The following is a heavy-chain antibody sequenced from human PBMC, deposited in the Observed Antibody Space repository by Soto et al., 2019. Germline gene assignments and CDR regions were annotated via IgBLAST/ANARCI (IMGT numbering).Heavy chain of an antibody. Sequence: SETLSLTCTVSGGSISSGGYYWSWIRQHPGKGLEWIGYIYYSGSTYYNPSLKSRVTISVDTSKNQFSLKLSSVTAADTAVYYCARDLGGTTVVWFDPWGQGTLVTVSS. CDR3: ARDLGGTTVVWFDP. V-gene: IGHV4-31*03. D-gene: IGHD4-4*01. CDR2: IYYSGST. CDR1: GGSISSGGYY. J-gene: IGHJ5*02.